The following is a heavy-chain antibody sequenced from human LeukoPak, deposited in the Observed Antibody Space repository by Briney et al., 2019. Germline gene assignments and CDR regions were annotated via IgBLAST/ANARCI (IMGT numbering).Heavy chain of an antibody. CDR1: GLTFSSFA. Sequence: GGSLRLSCSDSGLTFSSFAMSWVRQAPGKGLEYVSAISSNGGGTYYANSVKGRFTISRDNSKNTLYLQVGSLRVEDMGVYYCARITEGYSYGGYFDYWGQGTLVTVSS. CDR2: ISSNGGGT. V-gene: IGHV3-64*01. J-gene: IGHJ4*02. D-gene: IGHD5-18*01. CDR3: ARITEGYSYGGYFDY.